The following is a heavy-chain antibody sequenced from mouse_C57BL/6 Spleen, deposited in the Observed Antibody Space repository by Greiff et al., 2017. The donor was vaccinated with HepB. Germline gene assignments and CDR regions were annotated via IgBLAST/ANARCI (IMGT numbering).Heavy chain of an antibody. CDR1: GFNIKDDY. CDR2: IDPENGDT. Sequence: EVQLQQSGAELVRPGASVKLSCTASGFNIKDDYMHWVKQRPEQGLEWIGWIDPENGDTEYASKFQGKATITADTSSNTAYLQLSSLTSEDTAVYYCTTYGSSLYYFDYWGQGTTLTVSS. V-gene: IGHV14-4*01. CDR3: TTYGSSLYYFDY. J-gene: IGHJ2*01. D-gene: IGHD1-1*01.